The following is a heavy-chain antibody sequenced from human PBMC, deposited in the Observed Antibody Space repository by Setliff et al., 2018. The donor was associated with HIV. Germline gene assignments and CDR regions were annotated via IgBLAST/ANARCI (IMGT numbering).Heavy chain of an antibody. CDR3: VSSQSPQDRAVIIGGL. Sequence: GGSLRLSCAASGFTFNTYGMHWVRQAPGKGLEWVAVVWYDGRNKRYADSVKGRFFISRDNSRNTLHLQMNSLRPDDTAVYYCVSSQSPQDRAVIIGGLWGQGTQVTVSS. J-gene: IGHJ4*02. D-gene: IGHD3-10*01. CDR2: VWYDGRNK. CDR1: GFTFNTYG. V-gene: IGHV3-33*08.